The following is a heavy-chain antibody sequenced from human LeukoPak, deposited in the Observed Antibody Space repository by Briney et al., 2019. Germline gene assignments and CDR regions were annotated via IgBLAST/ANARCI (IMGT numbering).Heavy chain of an antibody. CDR2: IYSGGST. CDR3: ARDGLAVAGTVYYYGMDV. V-gene: IGHV3-66*01. CDR1: GFTVSSNY. J-gene: IGHJ6*02. Sequence: GGSLRLSCAASGFTVSSNYMSWVRQAPGKGLEWVSVIYSGGSTYYADSVKGRFTISRDNPKNTLYLQMNSLRAEDTAVYYCARDGLAVAGTVYYYGMDVWGQGTTVTVSS. D-gene: IGHD6-19*01.